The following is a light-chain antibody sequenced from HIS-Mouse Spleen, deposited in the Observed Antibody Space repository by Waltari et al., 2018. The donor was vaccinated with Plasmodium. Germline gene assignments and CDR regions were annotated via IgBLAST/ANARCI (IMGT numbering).Light chain of an antibody. J-gene: IGKJ1*01. CDR3: QQYGSSPPTWT. CDR2: GAS. CDR1: QSGRSSY. V-gene: IGKV3-20*01. Sequence: EIGLTQSPGTLSSSPGERAAVSCRASQSGRSSYLAWYQQKPGQAPRLLIYGASSRATGIPDRFSGSGSGTDFTLTISRLEPEDFAVYYCQQYGSSPPTWTFGQGTKVEIK.